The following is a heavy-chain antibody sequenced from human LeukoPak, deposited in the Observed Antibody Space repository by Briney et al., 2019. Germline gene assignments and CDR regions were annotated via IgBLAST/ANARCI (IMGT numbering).Heavy chain of an antibody. CDR1: GGSFSGYY. J-gene: IGHJ4*02. V-gene: IGHV4-34*01. CDR2: INHSGST. CDR3: ARRLHYYDSPFDY. D-gene: IGHD3-22*01. Sequence: SETLSLTCAVYGGSFSGYYWSWIRQPPGKGLEWIGEINHSGSTNYNPSLKSRVTISVDTSKNQFSLKLSSVTAADTAVYYCARRLHYYDSPFDYWGQATLATVSS.